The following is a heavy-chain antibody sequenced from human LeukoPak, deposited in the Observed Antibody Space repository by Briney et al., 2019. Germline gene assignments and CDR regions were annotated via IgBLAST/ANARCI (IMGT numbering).Heavy chain of an antibody. V-gene: IGHV3-23*01. CDR3: AKTPNLESFWSGYYQHYYGMDV. CDR1: GFTFSSYA. D-gene: IGHD3-3*01. CDR2: ISGSGGST. J-gene: IGHJ6*02. Sequence: PGGSLRLSCAASGFTFSSYAMSWVRQAPGKGLEWVSAISGSGGSTYYADSVKGRFTISRDNSKNTLYLQMNSLRAEDTAVYYCAKTPNLESFWSGYYQHYYGMDVWGQGTTVTASS.